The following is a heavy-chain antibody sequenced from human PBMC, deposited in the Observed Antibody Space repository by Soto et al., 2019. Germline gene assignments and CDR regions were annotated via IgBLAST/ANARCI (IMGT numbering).Heavy chain of an antibody. D-gene: IGHD3-22*01. J-gene: IGHJ4*02. CDR3: ARGAIYFDSLN. Sequence: GGSLRLSCAASGFTFSDYYMNWTRQAPGKGLEWISYISSSGSTIYHADSVKGRFTISRGNAKNSLYLQMNSLRAEDTAVYYCARGAIYFDSLNWGQGTLVTVSS. CDR1: GFTFSDYY. CDR2: ISSSGSTI. V-gene: IGHV3-11*01.